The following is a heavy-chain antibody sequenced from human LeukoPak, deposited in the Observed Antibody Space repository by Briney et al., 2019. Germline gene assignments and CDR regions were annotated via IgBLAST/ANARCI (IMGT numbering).Heavy chain of an antibody. D-gene: IGHD3-16*01. Sequence: GGSLRLSCAASGFTFSHYWMSWVRQAPGKGLEWVAVISYDGSDEYYADSVKGRFTISRDNSKSTLYLQMNSLRAEDTAVYYCAKDVVSYRNVLDYYYGMDVWGQGTTVTVSS. J-gene: IGHJ6*02. V-gene: IGHV3-30*18. CDR2: ISYDGSDE. CDR3: AKDVVSYRNVLDYYYGMDV. CDR1: GFTFSHYW.